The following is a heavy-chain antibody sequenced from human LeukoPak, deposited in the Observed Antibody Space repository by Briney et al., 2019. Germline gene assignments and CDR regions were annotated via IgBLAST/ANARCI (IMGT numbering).Heavy chain of an antibody. CDR3: ARGYCSGGSCYYMDV. CDR1: GGSISSSGYF. Sequence: KPSETLSLTCAVSGGSISSSGYFWGWIRQSPGNGLEWIGSLSFGGSTYYNPSLKSRVTISGDTAKNHVSLKLISVSAADTAVYYCARGYCSGGSCYYMDVWGKGTTVTVSS. D-gene: IGHD2-15*01. CDR2: LSFGGST. J-gene: IGHJ6*03. V-gene: IGHV4-39*02.